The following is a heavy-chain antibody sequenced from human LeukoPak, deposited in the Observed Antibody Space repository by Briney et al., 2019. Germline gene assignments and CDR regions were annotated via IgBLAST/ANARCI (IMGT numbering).Heavy chain of an antibody. D-gene: IGHD5-18*01. V-gene: IGHV4-59*01. CDR1: VGSISSYY. CDR2: IYYSGST. CDR3: ARGYSYGYADY. Sequence: SESLSLTCTVSVGSISSYYWSWIRQPPWKGLEWIGYIYYSGSTNYNPSLKSRVTISVDTSKNQFSLKLSSVTAADTAVYYCARGYSYGYADYWGQGTLVTVSS. J-gene: IGHJ4*02.